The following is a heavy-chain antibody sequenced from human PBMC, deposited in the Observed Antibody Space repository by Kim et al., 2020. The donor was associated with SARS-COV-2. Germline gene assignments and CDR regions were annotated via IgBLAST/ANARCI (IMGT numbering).Heavy chain of an antibody. D-gene: IGHD6-19*01. Sequence: SQTLSLTCAISGDSVSRNTGTWNWTRQSPSRGLEWLGRTYYRSKWYDEYAVSVKSRITINPDTSKNQFSLQLNSVTPEDTAVYYCARAVAGRGAAFDIWGQGTLVTVSS. CDR3: ARAVAGRGAAFDI. CDR1: GDSVSRNTGT. V-gene: IGHV6-1*01. CDR2: TYYRSKWYD. J-gene: IGHJ3*02.